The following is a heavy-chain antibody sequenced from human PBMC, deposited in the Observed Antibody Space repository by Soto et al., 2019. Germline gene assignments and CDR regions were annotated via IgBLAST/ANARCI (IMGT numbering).Heavy chain of an antibody. Sequence: QVQLQESGPGLVKPSQTLSLTCTVSGGSISTGRYYWSWIRQHPVKGLEWIGYINYRRSTYYNPSLKSRVTISIDTSRNQFSLNVTSVTAADTAVYHCASTGSTVATGGYFDYWGQGTPVTVSS. V-gene: IGHV4-31*03. CDR3: ASTGSTVATGGYFDY. J-gene: IGHJ4*02. CDR2: INYRRST. D-gene: IGHD5-12*01. CDR1: GGSISTGRYY.